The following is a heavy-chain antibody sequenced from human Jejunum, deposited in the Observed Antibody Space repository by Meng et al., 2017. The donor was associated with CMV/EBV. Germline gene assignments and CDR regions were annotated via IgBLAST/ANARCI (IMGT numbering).Heavy chain of an antibody. V-gene: IGHV4-59*01. CDR3: ARGGEGYIDYYGMDV. D-gene: IGHD5-18*01. J-gene: IGHJ6*02. CDR1: GGSISIYY. Sequence: GGSISIYYWSWIRQPPGKGLEWIGYLSYSGSTNYNPSLKSRVTISVDTSKNQFSLKLNSVTTADTAVYYCARGGEGYIDYYGMDVWGQGTTVTVSS. CDR2: LSYSGST.